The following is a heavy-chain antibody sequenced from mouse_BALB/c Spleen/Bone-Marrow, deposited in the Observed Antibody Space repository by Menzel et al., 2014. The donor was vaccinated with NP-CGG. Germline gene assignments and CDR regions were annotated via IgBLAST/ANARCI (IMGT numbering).Heavy chain of an antibody. V-gene: IGHV14-3*02. CDR1: GFDIKDTY. CDR2: IDPANGNT. D-gene: IGHD3-2*01. J-gene: IGHJ3*01. Sequence: EVKLQESGAELVKPEASVKLSCTASGFDIKDTYMHWVKQRPEQGLEWIGRIDPANGNTKYDPKFQGKATITADTSSNTAYLQLSSLTSEDTAVYYCATTDSSGVFAYWGQGTLVTVSA. CDR3: ATTDSSGVFAY.